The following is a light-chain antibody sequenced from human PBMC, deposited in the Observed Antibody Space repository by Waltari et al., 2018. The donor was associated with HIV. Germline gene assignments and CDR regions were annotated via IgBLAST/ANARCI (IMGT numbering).Light chain of an antibody. V-gene: IGKV1-33*01. J-gene: IGKJ2*01. CDR2: DAS. CDR3: QQCDTLPYT. Sequence: DSQMTQSPSSLSASVGDRVTITCQANQDISNYLNWYQQKPGKAPKLLIYDASNLETGVPSRFSGSGSGTDFTFTISSLQPEDIATYYCQQCDTLPYTFGQGTKREIK. CDR1: QDISNY.